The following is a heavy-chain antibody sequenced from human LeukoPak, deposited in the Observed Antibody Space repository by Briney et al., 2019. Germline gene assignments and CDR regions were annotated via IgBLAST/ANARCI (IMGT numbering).Heavy chain of an antibody. CDR1: GFTFDDYA. D-gene: IGHD6-6*01. J-gene: IGHJ1*01. CDR2: ISWNSGSI. V-gene: IGHV3-9*01. CDR3: AKGEYSSSSSQFQH. Sequence: GRSLRLSCAASGFTFDDYAMHRVRQAPGKGLEWVSGISWNSGSIGYADSVKGRFTISRDNAKNSLYLQMNSLRAEDTALYYCAKGEYSSSSSQFQHWGQGTLVTVSS.